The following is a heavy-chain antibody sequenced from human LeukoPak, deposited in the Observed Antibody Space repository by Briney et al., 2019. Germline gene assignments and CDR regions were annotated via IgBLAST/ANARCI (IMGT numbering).Heavy chain of an antibody. CDR3: ARAEYGYGYYYYMDV. V-gene: IGHV1-18*01. CDR1: GYTFTSYG. J-gene: IGHJ6*03. CDR2: ISAYNGNT. D-gene: IGHD5-18*01. Sequence: GASVKVSCKXSGYTFTSYGISWVRQAPGQGLEWMGWISAYNGNTNYAQKLQGRVTMTTDTSTSTAYMELRSLRSDDTAVYYCARAEYGYGYYYYMDVWGKGTTVTVSS.